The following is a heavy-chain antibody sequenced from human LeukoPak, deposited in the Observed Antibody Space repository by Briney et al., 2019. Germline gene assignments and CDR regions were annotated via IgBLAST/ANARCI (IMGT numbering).Heavy chain of an antibody. CDR3: ASCIAAAGTFDY. CDR2: ISSSGSTI. Sequence: GSLRLSCAASGFTFSSYEMNWVRQAPGKGLEWVSYISSSGSTIYYADSVKGRFTISRDNAKNSLYLQMNSLRAEDTAVYYCASCIAAAGTFDYWGQGTLVTVSS. CDR1: GFTFSSYE. D-gene: IGHD6-13*01. J-gene: IGHJ4*02. V-gene: IGHV3-48*03.